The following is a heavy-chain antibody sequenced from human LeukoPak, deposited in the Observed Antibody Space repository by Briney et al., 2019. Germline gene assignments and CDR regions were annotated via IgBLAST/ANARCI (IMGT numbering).Heavy chain of an antibody. V-gene: IGHV3-23*01. CDR2: ISASGAGT. CDR1: GFTFSNYA. CDR3: ARDSGGILLH. J-gene: IGHJ4*02. D-gene: IGHD2-15*01. Sequence: GGSLRLSCAASGFTFSNYAMRWFRQAPGKGLEWVSSISASGAGTYYADSVKGRFTISRDNSKNTVYLQMNSLRAEDTAVYYCARDSGGILLHWGQGTLVTVSS.